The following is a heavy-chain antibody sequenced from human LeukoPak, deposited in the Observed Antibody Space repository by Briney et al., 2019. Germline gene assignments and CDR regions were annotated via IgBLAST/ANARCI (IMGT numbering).Heavy chain of an antibody. V-gene: IGHV3-23*01. CDR3: AARPPILVAGPFDF. J-gene: IGHJ4*02. CDR2: ISGSGDNT. CDR1: GFTSTNYA. D-gene: IGHD6-19*01. Sequence: PGGSLRLSCAASGFTSTNYAMGWVRQAPGKGLEWVSPISGSGDNTYYADSVKGRFTISRDNSKNTLYLQMNSLRVEDTAVYYCAARPPILVAGPFDFWGQGTLVTVSS.